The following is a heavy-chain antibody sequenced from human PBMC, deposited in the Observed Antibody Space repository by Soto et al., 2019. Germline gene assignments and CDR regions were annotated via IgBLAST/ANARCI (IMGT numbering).Heavy chain of an antibody. Sequence: QVQLVQSGAEVKKPGASVKVSCKASGYTFTSYDITWVRQATGQGLEWMGWMNPNSGNTGYAQQFQGRVTMTWNISISTAYMELSSLRSEDTAVYYCAREKLDYFDYWGQGTLVTVSS. V-gene: IGHV1-8*01. J-gene: IGHJ4*02. CDR2: MNPNSGNT. CDR3: AREKLDYFDY. CDR1: GYTFTSYD.